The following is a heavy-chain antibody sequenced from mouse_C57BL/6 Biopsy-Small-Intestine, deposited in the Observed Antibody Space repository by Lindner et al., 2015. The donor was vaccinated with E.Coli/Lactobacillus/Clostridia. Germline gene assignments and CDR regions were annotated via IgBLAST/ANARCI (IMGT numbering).Heavy chain of an antibody. Sequence: VQLQESGGDLVKPGGSLKLSCAASGFTFSTYGMSWVRQTPDKRLEWVATISSGGSYTYYPDSMKGRFTISRDNAKNTLYLQMSSLKSEDTAIYYCARDGYYWTWFAYWGQGTLVTVSA. CDR3: ARDGYYWTWFAY. D-gene: IGHD2-3*01. CDR1: GFTFSTYG. CDR2: ISSGGSYT. V-gene: IGHV5-6*01. J-gene: IGHJ3*01.